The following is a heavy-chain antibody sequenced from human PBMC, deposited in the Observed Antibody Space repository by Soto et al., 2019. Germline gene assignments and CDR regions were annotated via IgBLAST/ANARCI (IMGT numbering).Heavy chain of an antibody. CDR3: ATYRKFFQI. V-gene: IGHV4-34*01. J-gene: IGHJ3*02. CDR1: GGSFSGCH. Sequence: SETLSLTCAVYGGSFSGCHWNWIRQPPGKGLEWIGFIYNSGSTYYNSSLKSRVTISVDRSKNHFFLNLTSVTAADTAVYYCATYRKFFQIWGQGTKVTVSS. CDR2: IYNSGST.